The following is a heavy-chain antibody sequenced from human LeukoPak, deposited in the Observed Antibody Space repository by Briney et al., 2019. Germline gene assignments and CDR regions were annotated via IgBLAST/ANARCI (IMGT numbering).Heavy chain of an antibody. V-gene: IGHV3-21*01. D-gene: IGHD3-3*01. Sequence: PGGSLRLSCAASGFTFSSYAMSWVRQAPGKGLEWVSSISSSSSYIYYADSVKGRFTISRDNAKNSLYLQMNSLRAEDTAVYYCARANYDFWSGLVGDWGQGTLVTVSS. CDR2: ISSSSSYI. J-gene: IGHJ4*02. CDR1: GFTFSSYA. CDR3: ARANYDFWSGLVGD.